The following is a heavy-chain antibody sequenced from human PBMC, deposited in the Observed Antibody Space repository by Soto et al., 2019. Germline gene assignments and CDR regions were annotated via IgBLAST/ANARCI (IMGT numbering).Heavy chain of an antibody. D-gene: IGHD2-21*01. Sequence: EVQLVESGGGLVQPGGSLRLSCAASGFTFSNYWMVWVRQAPEKGPEWVASIKQDGSEKYYVDSVKGRFTISRENTKNSLYLQMNSLRAEDTALYYCARETGDDSFWGQGTVVTVYS. CDR2: IKQDGSEK. J-gene: IGHJ4*02. V-gene: IGHV3-7*01. CDR3: ARETGDDSF. CDR1: GFTFSNYW.